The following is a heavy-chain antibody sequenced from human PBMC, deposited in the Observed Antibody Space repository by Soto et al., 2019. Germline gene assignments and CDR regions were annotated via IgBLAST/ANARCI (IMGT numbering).Heavy chain of an antibody. CDR2: IDSDDDK. V-gene: IGHV2-70*13. CDR3: ARTSALPLGYPHGMDV. J-gene: IGHJ6*02. D-gene: IGHD7-27*01. Sequence: SGPTLVNPTPTLPLTYTFSGFPLNSNGMCVNWNRQPPGKALEWLALIDSDDDKYYSTSLKTRLTISRDTSKNQVVPTMTNMDPVDTATYYCARTSALPLGYPHGMDVWGQGTTVTGSS. CDR1: GFPLNSNGMC.